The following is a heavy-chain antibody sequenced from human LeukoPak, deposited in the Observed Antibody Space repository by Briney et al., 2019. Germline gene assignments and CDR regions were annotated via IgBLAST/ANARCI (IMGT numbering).Heavy chain of an antibody. V-gene: IGHV1-69*05. CDR3: ARDLSSSRRGDY. CDR1: GGTFSSYA. Sequence: SVKLSCKASGGTFSSYAISWVRQAPGQGLEWMGGIIPIYGTANYAQKFQGRVTITTDESTNTAYMELSSLRAEDTAVYYCARDLSSSRRGDYWGQGTLVTVSS. J-gene: IGHJ4*02. CDR2: IIPIYGTA. D-gene: IGHD6-6*01.